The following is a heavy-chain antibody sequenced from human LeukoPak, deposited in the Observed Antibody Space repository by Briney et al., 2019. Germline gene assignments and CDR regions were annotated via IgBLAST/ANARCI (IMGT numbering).Heavy chain of an antibody. D-gene: IGHD6-13*01. CDR1: GFTFSSYL. J-gene: IGHJ3*02. Sequence: GGSLRLSCAASGFTFSSYLMHWVRQAPGKGLVWVSRINNEGTGTSYADSVKGRFTTSTDNAKNTLDLQMNSLRAEDTAVYYCARGSSSWRNAFDIWGQGTMVTVSS. CDR2: INNEGTGT. V-gene: IGHV3-74*01. CDR3: ARGSSSWRNAFDI.